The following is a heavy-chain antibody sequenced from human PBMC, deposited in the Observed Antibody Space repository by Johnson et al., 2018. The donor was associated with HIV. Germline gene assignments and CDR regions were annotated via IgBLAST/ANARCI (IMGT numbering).Heavy chain of an antibody. V-gene: IGHV3-30*15. CDR1: GFTFSNYA. CDR3: AREGRGSSSGAFDI. CDR2: ISYDGSYK. J-gene: IGHJ3*02. D-gene: IGHD6-6*01. Sequence: QVQLVESGGGVVQPGRSLRLSCAASGFTFSNYAMHWVRQAPGKGLEWVAVISYDGSYKYYADSVKGRFTISRDNSKNTLYLQMGSLRAEDMAVYYCAREGRGSSSGAFDIWGQGTMVTVSS.